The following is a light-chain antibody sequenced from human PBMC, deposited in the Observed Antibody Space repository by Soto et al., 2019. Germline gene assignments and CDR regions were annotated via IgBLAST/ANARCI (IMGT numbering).Light chain of an antibody. Sequence: DIQMTQSPSSLSASVGDRVTITCRASQNIDNYLNWYQQKPGRAPKLLIYATSSVQSGVPSRFSGSGSGADFTLTISSLQPEDSATYYCQQCYGIPTFGQGTKVEIK. V-gene: IGKV1-39*01. J-gene: IGKJ1*01. CDR3: QQCYGIPT. CDR2: ATS. CDR1: QNIDNY.